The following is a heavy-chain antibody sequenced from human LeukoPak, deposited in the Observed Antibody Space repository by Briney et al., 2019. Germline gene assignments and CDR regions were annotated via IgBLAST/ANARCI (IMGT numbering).Heavy chain of an antibody. Sequence: ASVKVSCKASGYTFTSYGITWVRQAPGQGFEWMGWISAYNGNTNYAQKVQGRVTMTTDTSASTAYMELRSLRSDDTAIYYCAKYLRRDGYNPGSWGQGTLVAVSS. CDR3: AKYLRRDGYNPGS. V-gene: IGHV1-18*01. CDR2: ISAYNGNT. CDR1: GYTFTSYG. J-gene: IGHJ5*02. D-gene: IGHD5-24*01.